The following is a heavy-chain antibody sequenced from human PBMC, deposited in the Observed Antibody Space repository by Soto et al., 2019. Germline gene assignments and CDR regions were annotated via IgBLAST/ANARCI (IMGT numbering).Heavy chain of an antibody. CDR3: ARTRDFWSGNDAFDI. J-gene: IGHJ3*02. Sequence: PSETLSLTCTVSGGSVSSGSYYWSWIRQPPGKGLEWIGYMYYSGSTNYNPSLKSRVTISLDTSKNQFSLKLSSVTAADTAVYFCARTRDFWSGNDAFDIWGQGTMV. CDR2: MYYSGST. D-gene: IGHD3-3*01. CDR1: GGSVSSGSYY. V-gene: IGHV4-61*01.